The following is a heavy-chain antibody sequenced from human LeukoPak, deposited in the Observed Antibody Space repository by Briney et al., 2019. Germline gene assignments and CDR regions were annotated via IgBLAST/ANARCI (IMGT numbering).Heavy chain of an antibody. CDR3: ARDPGKAYCGGDCYLGTPAYWYFDL. J-gene: IGHJ2*01. D-gene: IGHD2-21*02. V-gene: IGHV1-46*01. CDR1: GYTFTSYY. CDR2: INPSGGST. Sequence: ASVKVSCKASGYTFTSYYMHWVRQAPGQGLEWMGIINPSGGSTSYAQKFQGRVTMTRDMSTRTVYMELSSLRSEDAAVYYCARDPGKAYCGGDCYLGTPAYWYFDLWGRGTLVTVSS.